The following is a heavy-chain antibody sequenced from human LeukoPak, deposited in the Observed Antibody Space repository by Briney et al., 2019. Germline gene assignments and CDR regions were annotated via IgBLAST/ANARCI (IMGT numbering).Heavy chain of an antibody. CDR3: ARENWSGHYDSSSLFDY. D-gene: IGHD3-22*01. CDR1: GFTFSSYS. Sequence: GGSLRLSCAASGFTFSSYSMNWVRQAPGKGLEWVSSISSSSSYIYYADSVKGRFTISRDNAKNSLYLQMNSLRAEDTAVYYCARENWSGHYDSSSLFDYWGQGTLVTVSS. J-gene: IGHJ4*02. V-gene: IGHV3-21*01. CDR2: ISSSSSYI.